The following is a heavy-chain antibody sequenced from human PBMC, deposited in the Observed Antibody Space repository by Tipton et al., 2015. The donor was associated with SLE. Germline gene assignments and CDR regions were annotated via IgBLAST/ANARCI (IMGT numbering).Heavy chain of an antibody. V-gene: IGHV4-34*01. CDR1: GGSFSGYY. Sequence: TLSLTCAVYGGSFSGYYWSWIRQPPGKGLEWIGEIYHSGSTNYNPSLKSRVTISVDKSKNQFSLKLSSVTAADTAMYYCATTSGVLWFGELDGYYYGMDVWGQGTTVTVSS. CDR3: ATTSGVLWFGELDGYYYGMDV. D-gene: IGHD3-10*01. J-gene: IGHJ6*02. CDR2: IYHSGST.